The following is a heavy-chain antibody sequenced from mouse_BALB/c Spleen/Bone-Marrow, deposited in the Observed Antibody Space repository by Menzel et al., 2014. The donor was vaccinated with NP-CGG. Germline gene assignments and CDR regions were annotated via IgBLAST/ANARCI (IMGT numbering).Heavy chain of an antibody. CDR1: RLTFSSYG. J-gene: IGHJ4*01. D-gene: IGHD1-1*01. CDR3: ARDRYYGYAMDY. Sequence: EVKVVESGGGLVQPGGSLKLSCAASRLTFSSYGMSWVRQTPDKRLELVATINSNGGSTYYPDSVKGRFTISRDNAKNTLYLQMSSLKSEDTAMYYCARDRYYGYAMDYWGQGTSVTVSS. CDR2: INSNGGST. V-gene: IGHV5-6-3*01.